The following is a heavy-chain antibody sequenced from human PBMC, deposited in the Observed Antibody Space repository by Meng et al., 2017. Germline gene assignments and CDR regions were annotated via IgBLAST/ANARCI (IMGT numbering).Heavy chain of an antibody. CDR1: GYTFTGYY. V-gene: IGHV1-2*06. CDR3: AREDYYDSSGYYGY. CDR2: INPNSGGT. J-gene: IGHJ4*02. D-gene: IGHD3-22*01. Sequence: ASVKVSYKASGYTFTGYYMHWVRQAPGQGLEWMGRINPNSGGTNYAQKFQGRVTMTRDTSISTAYMELSRLRSDDTAVYYCAREDYYDSSGYYGYWGQGTLVTVSS.